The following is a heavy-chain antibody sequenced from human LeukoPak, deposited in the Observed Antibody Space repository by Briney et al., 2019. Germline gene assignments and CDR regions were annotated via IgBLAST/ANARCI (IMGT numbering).Heavy chain of an antibody. Sequence: GGSLRLSCAASGFTFSSYAMSWVRQAPGKGLEWVSGISGSGGTTYYADSVQGRFTISRDSSKKTLFLQMSSLRAEDTAVYYCAKGDVVTAIFPLDYWGQGTLVIVSS. CDR2: ISGSGGTT. J-gene: IGHJ4*02. D-gene: IGHD5-12*01. CDR1: GFTFSSYA. V-gene: IGHV3-23*01. CDR3: AKGDVVTAIFPLDY.